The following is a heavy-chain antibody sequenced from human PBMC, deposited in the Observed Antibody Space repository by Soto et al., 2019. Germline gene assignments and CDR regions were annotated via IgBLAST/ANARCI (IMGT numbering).Heavy chain of an antibody. D-gene: IGHD3-3*01. Sequence: GASVKVSCKASGYSFSDYSIHWVRQAPGQGLEWMRWINPTTGGTNYAQKFQGWVTMTRDTSIRTAYMELSRLRSDDTAVYYCAREISRVTDWSAYYIGHYYYTMDVWGQGTTVTVSS. CDR2: INPTTGGT. V-gene: IGHV1-2*04. CDR3: AREISRVTDWSAYYIGHYYYTMDV. CDR1: GYSFSDYS. J-gene: IGHJ6*02.